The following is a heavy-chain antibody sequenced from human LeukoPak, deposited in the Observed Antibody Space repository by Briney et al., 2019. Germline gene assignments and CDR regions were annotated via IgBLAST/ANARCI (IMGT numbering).Heavy chain of an antibody. CDR2: INHSGST. CDR1: GGSFSGYY. D-gene: IGHD1-14*01. Sequence: PSETLSLTCTVYGGSFSGYYWSWIRQPPGKGLQWIGQINHSGSTNYNPSLKSRVTMSVDTSKHQFSLKLSSVTAADTAVYYCARGFRRPHQSRDRTPQPYYMDVWGKGTTVTVSS. V-gene: IGHV4-34*01. CDR3: ARGFRRPHQSRDRTPQPYYMDV. J-gene: IGHJ6*03.